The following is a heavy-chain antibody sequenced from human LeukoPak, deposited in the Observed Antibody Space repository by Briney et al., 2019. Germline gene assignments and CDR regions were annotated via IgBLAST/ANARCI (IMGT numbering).Heavy chain of an antibody. J-gene: IGHJ4*02. V-gene: IGHV3-7*04. CDR3: ARDGFGSVCYDY. CDR2: IKLDGSEK. D-gene: IGHD3-10*01. Sequence: AGVSLRFSCAASGFTCTNYWMTWVPHGPGKGLKWVANIKLDGSEKSYGDSVKGRFTISRYIATNSLYVPMKSSRDEATAVYPCARDGFGSVCYDYWGQGTLVTVSS. CDR1: GFTCTNYW.